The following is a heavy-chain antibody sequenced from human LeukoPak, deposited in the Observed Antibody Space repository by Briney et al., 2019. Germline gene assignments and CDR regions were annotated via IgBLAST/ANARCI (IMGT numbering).Heavy chain of an antibody. Sequence: SETLSLTCAVYGGSFSGYYWSWIRQPPGKGLEWIGEINHSGSTNYNPSLKSRVSISVDTSKNQFSLKLSSVTAADTAVYFCARDYVGVAGTFDYWGQGTLVTVSS. CDR1: GGSFSGYY. V-gene: IGHV4-34*01. CDR2: INHSGST. D-gene: IGHD6-19*01. CDR3: ARDYVGVAGTFDY. J-gene: IGHJ4*02.